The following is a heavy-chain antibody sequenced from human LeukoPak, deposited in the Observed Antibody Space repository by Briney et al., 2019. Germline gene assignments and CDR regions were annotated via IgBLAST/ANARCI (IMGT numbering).Heavy chain of an antibody. V-gene: IGHV1-18*04. CDR3: ARGMNYDILTGYLNWFGP. CDR2: ISAYNGNT. CDR1: GYTFTSYG. Sequence: ASVKVSCKASGYTFTSYGISWVRQAPGQGLEWMGWISAYNGNTNYAQKLQGRVTMTTDTSTSTAYMELRSLRSDDTAVYYCARGMNYDILTGYLNWFGPWGQGTLVTVSS. D-gene: IGHD3-9*01. J-gene: IGHJ5*02.